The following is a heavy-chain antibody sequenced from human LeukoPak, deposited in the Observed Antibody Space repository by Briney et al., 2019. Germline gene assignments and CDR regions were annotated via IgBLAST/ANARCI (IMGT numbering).Heavy chain of an antibody. D-gene: IGHD3-3*01. J-gene: IGHJ4*02. V-gene: IGHV1-18*01. CDR1: GYTFTSYG. Sequence: ASVKVSCKASGYTFTSYGISWVRQAPGQGLEWMGWISAYNGNTNYAQKLQGRVTMTTDTSTSTAYMELRSLRSDGTAVYYCARAITIFGVVMPRLDYWGQGTLVTVSS. CDR3: ARAITIFGVVMPRLDY. CDR2: ISAYNGNT.